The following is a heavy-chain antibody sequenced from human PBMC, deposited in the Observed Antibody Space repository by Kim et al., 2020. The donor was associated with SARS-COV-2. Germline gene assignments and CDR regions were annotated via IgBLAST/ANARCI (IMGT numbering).Heavy chain of an antibody. V-gene: IGHV3-30*18. CDR2: ISYDGSNK. J-gene: IGHJ4*02. CDR1: GFTFSSYG. CDR3: AKDLAAAGMDY. Sequence: GGSLRLPCAASGFTFSSYGMHWVRQAPGKGLEWVAVISYDGSNKYYADSVKGRFTISRDNSKNTLYLQMNSLRAEDTAVYYCAKDLAAAGMDYWGQGTLVTVSS. D-gene: IGHD6-13*01.